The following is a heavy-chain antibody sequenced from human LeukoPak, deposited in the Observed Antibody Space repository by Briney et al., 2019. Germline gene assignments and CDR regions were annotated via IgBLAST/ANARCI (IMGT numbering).Heavy chain of an antibody. CDR1: GGSFSGYY. CDR3: AREHTGWFGELLFHYCFDY. Sequence: SETLSLTCAVYGGSFSGYYWSWIRQPPGKGLEWIGEINHSGGTNYNPSLKSRVTISVDTSKNQFSLKLSSVTAADTAVYYCAREHTGWFGELLFHYCFDYWGQGTLVTVSS. D-gene: IGHD3-10*01. CDR2: INHSGGT. V-gene: IGHV4-34*01. J-gene: IGHJ4*02.